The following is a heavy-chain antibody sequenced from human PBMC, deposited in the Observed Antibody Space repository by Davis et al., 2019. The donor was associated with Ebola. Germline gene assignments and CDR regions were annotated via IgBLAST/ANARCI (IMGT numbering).Heavy chain of an antibody. Sequence: MPGGSLRLSCTVSGGSISSYYWSWIRQPPGKGLEWIGYVYYSGSTNYNPSLQSRVAISVDTSKNQFSRKLSSVTAADTAMYYCARRGTSSWYAGWFDPWGQGTLVTVSS. CDR1: GGSISSYY. V-gene: IGHV4-59*08. CDR3: ARRGTSSWYAGWFDP. D-gene: IGHD6-13*01. CDR2: VYYSGST. J-gene: IGHJ5*02.